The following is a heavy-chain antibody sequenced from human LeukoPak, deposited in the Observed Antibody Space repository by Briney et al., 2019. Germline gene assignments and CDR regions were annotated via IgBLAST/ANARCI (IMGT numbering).Heavy chain of an antibody. D-gene: IGHD3-22*01. CDR3: AREGYDSSVHAFDI. CDR2: IYYSGST. J-gene: IGHJ3*02. Sequence: SETLSLTCTVSGGSISSVDYYWSWIRQPPGKGLERIGYIYYSGSTYYNPSLKSRVTISVDTSKNQFSLKLSSVTAADTAVYYCAREGYDSSVHAFDIWGQGTMVTVSS. CDR1: GGSISSVDYY. V-gene: IGHV4-30-4*01.